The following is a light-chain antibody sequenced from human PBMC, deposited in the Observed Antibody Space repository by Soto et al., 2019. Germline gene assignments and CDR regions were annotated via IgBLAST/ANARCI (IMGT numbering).Light chain of an antibody. V-gene: IGLV1-40*01. CDR2: GSS. CDR1: SSNIGAGYD. J-gene: IGLJ2*01. CDR3: QSYDSSLSVV. Sequence: QSVLTQPPSVSGAPGQRVTISCTGSSSNIGAGYDVHWYQQPPGTVPKLLIYGSSNRPSGVPDRLSGSKSGTSASLAITGLQAEDDADYYCQSYDSSLSVVFGGGTKLTVL.